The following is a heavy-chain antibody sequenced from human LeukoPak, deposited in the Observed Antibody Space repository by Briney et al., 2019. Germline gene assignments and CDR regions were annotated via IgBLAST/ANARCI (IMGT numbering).Heavy chain of an antibody. CDR2: IYYSGST. CDR3: AREVAAKGGKGFDY. CDR1: GGSISSGGYY. Sequence: SETLSLTCTVSGGSISSGGYYWSWIRQHPGKGLEWIGYIYYSGSTYYNPSPKSRVTISVDTSKNQFSLKLSSVTAADTAVYYCAREVAAKGGKGFDYWGQGTLVTVSS. J-gene: IGHJ4*02. V-gene: IGHV4-31*03. D-gene: IGHD2-15*01.